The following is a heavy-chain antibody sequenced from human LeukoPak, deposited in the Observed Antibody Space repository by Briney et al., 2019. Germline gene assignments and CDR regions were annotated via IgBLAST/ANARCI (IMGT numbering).Heavy chain of an antibody. CDR2: IYYSAST. D-gene: IGHD4-23*01. CDR1: GGSISSNY. J-gene: IGHJ4*02. CDR3: ARDRGGLYGGNSLGYYFDY. Sequence: ADTLSLTCTVPGGSISSNYWSWIRQPPGKGLEWIGYIYYSASTNYNPSLKSRVTISVDTSKNQFSLKLSSVTAADTAVYYCARDRGGLYGGNSLGYYFDYWGQGTLVTVSS. V-gene: IGHV4-59*01.